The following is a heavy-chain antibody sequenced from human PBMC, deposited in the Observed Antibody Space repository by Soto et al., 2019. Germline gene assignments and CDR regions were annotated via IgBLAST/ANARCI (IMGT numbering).Heavy chain of an antibody. CDR2: IYYSGST. J-gene: IGHJ4*02. CDR3: AREPNYFGY. V-gene: IGHV4-59*12. CDR1: GGSISSYY. Sequence: SETLSLTCTVSGGSISSYYWSWIRQPPGKGLEWIGYIYYSGSTNYNPSLKSRVTISVDTSKNQFSLKLSSVTAADTAVYYCAREPNYFGYWGQGTLVTVS.